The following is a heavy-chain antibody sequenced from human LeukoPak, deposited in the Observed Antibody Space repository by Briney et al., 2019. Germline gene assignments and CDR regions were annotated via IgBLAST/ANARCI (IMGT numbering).Heavy chain of an antibody. J-gene: IGHJ4*02. V-gene: IGHV4-4*07. Sequence: SETLSLTCTVSGGSISSYYWSWIRQPAGKGLEWIGRIYTSGSTNYNPSLKSRVTMSVDTSKNQFYLKLSSVTAADTAVYYCARAIYDSSGYYEEPFDYWGQGTLVTVSS. CDR3: ARAIYDSSGYYEEPFDY. D-gene: IGHD3-22*01. CDR2: IYTSGST. CDR1: GGSISSYY.